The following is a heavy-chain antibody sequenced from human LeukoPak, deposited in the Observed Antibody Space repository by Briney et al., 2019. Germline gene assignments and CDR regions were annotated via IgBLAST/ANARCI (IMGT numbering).Heavy chain of an antibody. D-gene: IGHD5-12*01. J-gene: IGHJ4*02. CDR1: GGTFSSYA. CDR2: IIPIFGTA. V-gene: IGHV1-69*13. Sequence: SVKVSCKASGGTFSSYAISWVRQAPGQGLEWMGGIIPIFGTANYAQKFQGRVTITADESTSTAYMELSSLRSEDTAVYYCARLIYSGYDNYYFDYXGQGTLVTVS. CDR3: ARLIYSGYDNYYFDY.